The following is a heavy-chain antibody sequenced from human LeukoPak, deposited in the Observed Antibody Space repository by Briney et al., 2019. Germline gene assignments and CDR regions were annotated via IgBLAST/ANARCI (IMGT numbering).Heavy chain of an antibody. D-gene: IGHD6-19*01. CDR2: ISANNGNT. Sequence: ASVKVSFKASGYTFINYGISWVRQAPGQGLEWMGWISANNGNTNYEQKFQVRVTMNTDTSTSTAYMELRSLTSDDTAVYSCVRDLGSGWPDYWGQGTQVTVSS. CDR3: VRDLGSGWPDY. J-gene: IGHJ4*02. CDR1: GYTFINYG. V-gene: IGHV1-18*01.